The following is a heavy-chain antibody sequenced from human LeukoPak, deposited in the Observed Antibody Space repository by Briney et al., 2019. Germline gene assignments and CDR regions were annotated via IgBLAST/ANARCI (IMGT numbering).Heavy chain of an antibody. CDR1: GFTFHDYA. CDR3: AKGSSSWPSLFDY. Sequence: PGGSLRLSCAASGFTFHDYAMHWVRHPPGKGLEWVSLISWDGARTNYADSLKGRFAISRDNSKNSLYLQMNSLRTEDTALYYCAKGSSSWPSLFDYWGQGTLVTVSS. D-gene: IGHD6-13*01. CDR2: ISWDGART. J-gene: IGHJ4*02. V-gene: IGHV3-43*01.